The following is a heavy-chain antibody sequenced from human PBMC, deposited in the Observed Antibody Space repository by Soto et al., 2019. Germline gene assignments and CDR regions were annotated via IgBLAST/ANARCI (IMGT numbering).Heavy chain of an antibody. D-gene: IGHD3-9*01. CDR1: GYTFTGYY. J-gene: IGHJ5*02. V-gene: IGHV1-2*02. CDR3: ARLARYDILNGYYSWFDP. Sequence: ASVKVSCKASGYTFTGYYMHWVRQAPGQGLEWMGWINPNSGGTNYAQKFQGRVTMTRDTSISTAYMELSRLRSDDTAVYYCARLARYDILNGYYSWFDPWGQGTLVTVSS. CDR2: INPNSGGT.